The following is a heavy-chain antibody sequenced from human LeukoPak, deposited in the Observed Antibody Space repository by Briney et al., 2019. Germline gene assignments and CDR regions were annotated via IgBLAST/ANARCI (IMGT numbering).Heavy chain of an antibody. CDR2: IYWNDDK. D-gene: IGHD1-26*01. V-gene: IGHV2-5*01. J-gene: IGHJ4*02. Sequence: SGPTLVNPTQTLTLTCTFSGFSLSSSGVGVGWIRQPPGKALEWLALIYWNDDKRYSPSLKSRLTITKDTSKNQVVLTMTNMDPVDTATYYCAHREVGAYSFDYWGQGTLVTVSS. CDR3: AHREVGAYSFDY. CDR1: GFSLSSSGVG.